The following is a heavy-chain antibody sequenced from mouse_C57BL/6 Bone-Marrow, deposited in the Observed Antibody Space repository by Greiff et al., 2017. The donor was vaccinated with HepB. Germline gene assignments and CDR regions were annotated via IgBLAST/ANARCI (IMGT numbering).Heavy chain of an antibody. Sequence: EVKLQESGPGMVKPSQSLSLTCTVTGYSITSGYDWHWIRHFPGNKLEWMGYISYSGSTNYNPSLKSRISITHDTSKNHFFLKLNSVTTEDTATYYCARGGSSGYGFDYWGQGTTLTVSS. CDR3: ARGGSSGYGFDY. D-gene: IGHD3-2*02. CDR1: GYSITSGYD. V-gene: IGHV3-1*01. J-gene: IGHJ2*01. CDR2: ISYSGST.